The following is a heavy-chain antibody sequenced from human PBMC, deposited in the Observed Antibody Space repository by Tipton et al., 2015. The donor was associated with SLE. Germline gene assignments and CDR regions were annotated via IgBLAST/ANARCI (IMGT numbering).Heavy chain of an antibody. J-gene: IGHJ3*01. CDR1: GFTFSSHY. D-gene: IGHD7-27*01. V-gene: IGHV3-7*01. CDR2: IREDGGEA. CDR3: TTNNWGSARGASDV. Sequence: GSLRLSCVASGFTFSSHYMTWVRQPPGKGLEWVANIREDGGEANYVDSVRGRFIISRDNAKNALYLQMNSLRAEDTAVYYCTTNNWGSARGASDVWGQGTVVTVSS.